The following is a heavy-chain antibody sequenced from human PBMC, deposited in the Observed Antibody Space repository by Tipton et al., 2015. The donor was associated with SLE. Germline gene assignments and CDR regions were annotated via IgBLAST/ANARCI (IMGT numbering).Heavy chain of an antibody. J-gene: IGHJ4*02. CDR3: ARDLDGGNSGPFFDF. CDR2: ISYSGST. Sequence: LRLSCTVSGGSISSYYWSWIRQPPGKGLEWIGYISYSGSTSYYPSLKSRVTISLHTSKNQFSLRLSSVTAADTAVYFCARDLDGGNSGPFFDFWGQGTLVTVSS. CDR1: GGSISSYY. V-gene: IGHV4-59*12. D-gene: IGHD4-23*01.